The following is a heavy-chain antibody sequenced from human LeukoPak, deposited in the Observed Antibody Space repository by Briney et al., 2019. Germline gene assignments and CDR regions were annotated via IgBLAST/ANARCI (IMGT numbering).Heavy chain of an antibody. J-gene: IGHJ4*02. CDR2: IIPIFGTA. CDR3: ARGWSRYSSGWKYYFDY. V-gene: IGHV1-69*06. Sequence: ASVKVSCKASGGTFSSYAISWVRQAPGQGLEWMGGIIPIFGTANYAQKFQGRVTITADKPTSTAYMELSSLRSDDTAVYYCARGWSRYSSGWKYYFDYWGQGTLVTVSS. D-gene: IGHD6-19*01. CDR1: GGTFSSYA.